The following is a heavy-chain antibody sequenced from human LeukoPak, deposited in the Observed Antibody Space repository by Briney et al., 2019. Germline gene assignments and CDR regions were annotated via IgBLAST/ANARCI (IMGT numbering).Heavy chain of an antibody. D-gene: IGHD3-9*01. Sequence: PSETLSLTCTVSGGSISSSSYYWGWIRQPPGKGLEWIGSIYYSGSTYYNPSLKCRVTISVDTSKNQFSLKLSSVTAADTAVYYCARAGSYDILTGYLNWFDPWGQGTLVTVSS. V-gene: IGHV4-39*07. CDR1: GGSISSSSYY. CDR2: IYYSGST. J-gene: IGHJ5*02. CDR3: ARAGSYDILTGYLNWFDP.